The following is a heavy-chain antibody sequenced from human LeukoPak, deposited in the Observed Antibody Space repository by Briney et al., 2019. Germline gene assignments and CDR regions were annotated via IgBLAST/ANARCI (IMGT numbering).Heavy chain of an antibody. V-gene: IGHV3-23*01. Sequence: PGGSLRLSCAASGFSFSTYGMSWVRQSPGKGLEWVSGISGSGDHTYHGDSVRGRFTISRDNSNNTLYLEMKSLIVEDTALYYCVKPPEWIRLRADVFETWGQGTMVTVSS. CDR3: VKPPEWIRLRADVFET. J-gene: IGHJ3*02. CDR1: GFSFSTYG. CDR2: ISGSGDHT. D-gene: IGHD5-12*01.